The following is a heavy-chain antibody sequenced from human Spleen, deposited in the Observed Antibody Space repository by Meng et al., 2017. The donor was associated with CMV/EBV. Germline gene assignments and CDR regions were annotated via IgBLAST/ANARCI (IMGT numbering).Heavy chain of an antibody. CDR3: AKLASTSGWYYFDY. D-gene: IGHD6-19*01. CDR2: INGDGSST. Sequence: GESLKISCAASGFSFSSYEMNWVRQAPGKGLVWVSRINGDGSSTSYADSVKGRFTISRDDSKSTLFLQMNSLRAEDTAVYYCAKLASTSGWYYFDYWGQGTLVTVSS. J-gene: IGHJ4*02. V-gene: IGHV3-74*01. CDR1: GFSFSSYE.